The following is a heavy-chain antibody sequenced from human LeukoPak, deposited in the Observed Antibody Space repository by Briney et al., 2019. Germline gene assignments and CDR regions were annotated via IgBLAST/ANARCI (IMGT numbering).Heavy chain of an antibody. CDR3: ARATAPLRPTVSFDY. CDR1: GATFSSYA. CDR2: IIPIFGTA. Sequence: GSSVKVSCKASGATFSSYAISWVRQAPGQGLEWMGGIIPIFGTANYAQKFQGRVTIAADESTSTAYMELSSLRSEDTAVYYCARATAPLRPTVSFDYWGQGTLVTVSS. V-gene: IGHV1-69*01. D-gene: IGHD5-12*01. J-gene: IGHJ4*02.